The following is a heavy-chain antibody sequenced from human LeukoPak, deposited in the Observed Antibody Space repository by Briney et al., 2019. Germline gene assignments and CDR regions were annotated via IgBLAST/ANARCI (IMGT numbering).Heavy chain of an antibody. V-gene: IGHV4-38-2*01. CDR2: IFHSGDS. Sequence: SETLSLTCALSGYSISRGYSWGWIRQSPGKGLEGIGRIFHSGDSYYNLSLKSRVTISEDTSKNQFSLKLTSVTTADTAGYFCARGDFPDYWGQGTLVTVSS. CDR3: ARGDFPDY. J-gene: IGHJ4*02. D-gene: IGHD2-21*01. CDR1: GYSISRGYS.